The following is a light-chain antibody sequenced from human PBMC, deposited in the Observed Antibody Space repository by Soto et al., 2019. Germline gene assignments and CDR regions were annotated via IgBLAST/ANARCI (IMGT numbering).Light chain of an antibody. CDR2: GAS. V-gene: IGKV3-20*01. CDR1: QSVNSN. Sequence: EIVMTQSPATLSVSPGERATLSCRASQSVNSNLAWYQQKPGQVPMLLIYGASRRATDIPDRFSGSGSGTDFTLTISRLEPEDFAVYYCQHDGSPPRTFGGGTKVDIK. CDR3: QHDGSPPRT. J-gene: IGKJ4*01.